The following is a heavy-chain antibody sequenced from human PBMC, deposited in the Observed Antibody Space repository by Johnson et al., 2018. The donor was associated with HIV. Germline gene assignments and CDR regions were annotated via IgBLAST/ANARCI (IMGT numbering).Heavy chain of an antibody. V-gene: IGHV3-7*05. D-gene: IGHD2-15*01. CDR2: IKQDGSEK. CDR1: GFTFNKYW. J-gene: IGHJ3*02. CDR3: ARYLTEKTPNAFDI. Sequence: VQLVESGGGLVQPGGSLRVSCAASGFTFNKYWMNWVRQAPGKGLEWVANIKQDGSEKYYVDSVKGRFTISRDNSKNTLYLQMYSLRAEDTAVYYCARYLTEKTPNAFDIWGQGTMVTVSS.